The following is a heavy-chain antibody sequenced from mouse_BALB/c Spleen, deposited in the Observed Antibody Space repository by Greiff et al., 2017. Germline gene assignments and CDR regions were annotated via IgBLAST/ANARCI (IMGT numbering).Heavy chain of an antibody. D-gene: IGHD1-1*01. CDR1: GFTFSSYY. CDR3: ARQRPLYYYGSNRDAMDY. Sequence: EVKLMESGGGLVKLGGSLKLSCAASGFTFSSYYMSWVRQTPEKRLELVAAINSNGGSTYYPDTVKGRFTISRDNAKNTLYLQMSSLKSEDTALYYCARQRPLYYYGSNRDAMDYWGQGTSVTVSS. J-gene: IGHJ4*01. V-gene: IGHV5-6-2*01. CDR2: INSNGGST.